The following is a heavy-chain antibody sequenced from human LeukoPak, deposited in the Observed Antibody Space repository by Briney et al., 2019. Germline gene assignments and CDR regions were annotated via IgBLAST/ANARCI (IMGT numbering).Heavy chain of an antibody. CDR1: GFTFSSYA. CDR3: ARAVAAHDAFDI. D-gene: IGHD6-19*01. J-gene: IGHJ3*02. CDR2: ISYDGSNK. Sequence: GGSLSLSCAASGFTFSSYAMHWVRQAPGKGLEWVAVISYDGSNKYYADSVKGRFTISRDNSKNTLYLQMNSLRAEDTAVYYCARAVAAHDAFDIWGQGTMVTVSS. V-gene: IGHV3-30-3*01.